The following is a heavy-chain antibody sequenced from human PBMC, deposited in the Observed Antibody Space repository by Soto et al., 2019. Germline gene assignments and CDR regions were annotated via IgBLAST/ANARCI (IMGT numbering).Heavy chain of an antibody. CDR1: GGTFSSYA. V-gene: IGHV1-69*12. Sequence: QVQLVQSGAEAKKPGSSVKVSCKAFGGTFSSYAISWVRQAPGQGLEWMGGIVPIIATANYAQNFQGRVTIIADESMSTAYMELSSLRSEDTAVYYCAREGRARGAYYFDYWGQGTLVTVSS. CDR2: IVPIIATA. J-gene: IGHJ4*02. CDR3: AREGRARGAYYFDY. D-gene: IGHD3-10*01.